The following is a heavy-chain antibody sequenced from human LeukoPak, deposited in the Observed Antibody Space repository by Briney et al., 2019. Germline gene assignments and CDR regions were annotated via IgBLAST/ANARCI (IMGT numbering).Heavy chain of an antibody. CDR3: VRDLTGYCSSTSCYTGWFDP. CDR1: GYTFTSYG. CDR2: ISAYNGNT. D-gene: IGHD2-2*01. J-gene: IGHJ5*02. Sequence: ASVKVSCKASGYTFTSYGISWVRQAPGQGLEWMGWISAYNGNTNYAQKLQGRVTMTTDTSTSTAYMELRSLRSDDTAVYYCVRDLTGYCSSTSCYTGWFDPWGQGTLVTVSS. V-gene: IGHV1-18*01.